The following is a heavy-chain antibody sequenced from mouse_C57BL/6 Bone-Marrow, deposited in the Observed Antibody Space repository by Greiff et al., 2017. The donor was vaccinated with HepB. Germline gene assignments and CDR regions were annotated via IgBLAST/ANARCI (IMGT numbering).Heavy chain of an antibody. V-gene: IGHV1-81*01. CDR2: IYPRSGNT. Sequence: VQRVESGAELARPGASVKLSCKASGYTFTSYGISWVKQRTGQGLEWIGEIYPRSGNTYYNEKFKGKATLTADKYSSTAYMELRSLTAEDSAVYFCARERGYYYGSRPWFAYWGQGTLVTVSA. CDR3: ARERGYYYGSRPWFAY. CDR1: GYTFTSYG. D-gene: IGHD1-1*01. J-gene: IGHJ3*01.